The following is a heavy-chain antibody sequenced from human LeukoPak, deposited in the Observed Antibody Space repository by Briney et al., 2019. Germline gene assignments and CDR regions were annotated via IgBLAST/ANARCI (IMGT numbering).Heavy chain of an antibody. V-gene: IGHV3-23*01. CDR3: AKDRTYSSGWYYFDY. Sequence: GGSLRLSCAASGFTFSSYAMSWVRQAPGEGLEWVSAISGSGGSTYYADSVKGRFTISRDNSKNTLYLQMNSLRAEDTAVYYCAKDRTYSSGWYYFDYWGQGTLVTVSS. CDR2: ISGSGGST. CDR1: GFTFSSYA. J-gene: IGHJ4*02. D-gene: IGHD6-19*01.